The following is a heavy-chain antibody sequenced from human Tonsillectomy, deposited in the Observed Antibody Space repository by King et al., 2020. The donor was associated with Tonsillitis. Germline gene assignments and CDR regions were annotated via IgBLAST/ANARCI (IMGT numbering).Heavy chain of an antibody. CDR3: AREGRYGDYVDY. Sequence: QLVQSGAEVKKPGASVKVSCKASGYTFTNYALHWVRQAPGQRLEWMGWIDAGTGNTKYSQKFQGRVTVTRDTSASTAYMELSSLRSEDTAVYYCAREGRYGDYVDYWGQGTLVTVS. CDR2: IDAGTGNT. D-gene: IGHD4-17*01. J-gene: IGHJ4*02. CDR1: GYTFTNYA. V-gene: IGHV1-3*01.